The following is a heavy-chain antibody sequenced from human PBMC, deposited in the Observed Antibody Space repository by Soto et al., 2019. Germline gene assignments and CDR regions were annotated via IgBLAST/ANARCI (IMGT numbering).Heavy chain of an antibody. Sequence: QVQLVQSGAEVKEPGSSVKVSCKVSGGTFSSQTINWVRQVPGQGLEWMGSVIPIIGEGKYAQSFLGRVTIPADRSTSTAYRELSSLSSEDTAVYYCARPAVNDLDADSSAFDIWGQGTMVTVSS. CDR3: ARPAVNDLDADSSAFDI. J-gene: IGHJ3*02. D-gene: IGHD1-1*01. V-gene: IGHV1-69*02. CDR2: VIPIIGEG. CDR1: GGTFSSQT.